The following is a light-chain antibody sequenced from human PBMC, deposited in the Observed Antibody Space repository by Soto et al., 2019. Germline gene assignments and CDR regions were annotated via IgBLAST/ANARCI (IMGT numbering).Light chain of an antibody. V-gene: IGKV1-27*01. J-gene: IGKJ1*01. Sequence: DIQMTQSPSSLSASVGDRVTITCRASQGISNFLAWYQQKPGKVPKLLIYAASTLQSGVPSRFSGSGSGTDFTLTISILLPEDVATYYCQKYNSAPWTFGQGTKVDIK. CDR1: QGISNF. CDR3: QKYNSAPWT. CDR2: AAS.